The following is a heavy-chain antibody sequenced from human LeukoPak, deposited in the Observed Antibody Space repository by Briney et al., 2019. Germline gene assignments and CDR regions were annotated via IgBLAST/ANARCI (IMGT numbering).Heavy chain of an antibody. J-gene: IGHJ4*02. V-gene: IGHV3-23*01. CDR3: AKDAPSQYYDILTGYFPFDY. CDR2: ISGSGGST. Sequence: GGSLRLSCAASGFTFSRYWMSWVRQAPGKGLEWVSAISGSGGSTYYADSVKGRFTISRDNSKNTLYLQMNSLRAEDTAVYYCAKDAPSQYYDILTGYFPFDYWGQGTLVTVSS. CDR1: GFTFSRYW. D-gene: IGHD3-9*01.